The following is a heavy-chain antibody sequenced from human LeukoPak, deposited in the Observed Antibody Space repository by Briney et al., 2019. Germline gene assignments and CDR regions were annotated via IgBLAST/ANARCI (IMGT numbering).Heavy chain of an antibody. CDR1: GDSISSGDYY. CDR2: VLTSGST. V-gene: IGHV4-61*02. CDR3: ARGMYYYDSSGYPFDY. D-gene: IGHD3-22*01. Sequence: SETPSLTCTVSGDSISSGDYYWSWIRQPAGQGLEWIGRVLTSGSTNYNPSLKSRVTISIDTSKNQFSLKLSSVTAADTAVYYCARGMYYYDSSGYPFDYWGQGTLVTVSS. J-gene: IGHJ4*02.